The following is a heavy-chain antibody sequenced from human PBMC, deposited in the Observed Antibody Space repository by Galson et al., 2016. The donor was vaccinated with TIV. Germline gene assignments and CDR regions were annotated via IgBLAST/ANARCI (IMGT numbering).Heavy chain of an antibody. D-gene: IGHD3-16*01. CDR3: AKDTVKGPQGGFFHH. Sequence: SLRLSCAASGFTFGSYVMHWVRQAPGKGLEWVSSVSGSGLSTYYADSVKGRFTISRHTSKNMVYLQMNSLRAEDTAIYYCAKDTVKGPQGGFFHHGGQGTLATVSS. CDR2: VSGSGLST. J-gene: IGHJ4*02. CDR1: GFTFGSYV. V-gene: IGHV3-23*01.